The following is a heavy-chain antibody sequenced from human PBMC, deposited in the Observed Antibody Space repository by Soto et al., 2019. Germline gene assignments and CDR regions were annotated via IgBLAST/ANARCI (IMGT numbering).Heavy chain of an antibody. V-gene: IGHV4-59*01. CDR2: IYYTGST. CDR3: ARGFYHGGAFDI. J-gene: IGHJ3*02. CDR1: GGSISPSY. Sequence: PSETLSLTCTVSGGSISPSYWSWIRQSPGKGLEWIGYIYYTGSTNYNPSLSSRVTISLDTSQNEFSLKLSSVTAADTAVYYCARGFYHGGAFDIWGQGTMVTVSS. D-gene: IGHD3-16*01.